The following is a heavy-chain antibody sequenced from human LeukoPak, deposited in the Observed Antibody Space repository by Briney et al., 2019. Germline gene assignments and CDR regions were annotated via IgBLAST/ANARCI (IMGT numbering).Heavy chain of an antibody. V-gene: IGHV3-30-3*01. J-gene: IGHJ4*02. Sequence: GGSLRLSCAASGFTFSSYAMHWVRQAPGKGLEWVAVISYDGSNKYYADSVKGRFTISRDISKNTQYLQMNILRAEDRDVYYGAREGFWGRLDYGGQGTLVTVSS. CDR2: ISYDGSNK. D-gene: IGHD7-27*01. CDR3: AREGFWGRLDY. CDR1: GFTFSSYA.